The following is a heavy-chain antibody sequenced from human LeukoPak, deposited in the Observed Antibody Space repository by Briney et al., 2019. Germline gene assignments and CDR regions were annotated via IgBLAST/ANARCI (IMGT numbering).Heavy chain of an antibody. CDR1: GGSFSGYY. Sequence: SETLSLTCAVYGGSFSGYYWSWIRQPPGKGLEWIGEINHSGSTNYNPSLKSRVTISVDTSKDQFSLKLSSVTAADTAVYYCARVGGYDYVWGSYRSYYFDYWGQGTLVTVSS. J-gene: IGHJ4*02. D-gene: IGHD3-16*02. CDR2: INHSGST. CDR3: ARVGGYDYVWGSYRSYYFDY. V-gene: IGHV4-34*01.